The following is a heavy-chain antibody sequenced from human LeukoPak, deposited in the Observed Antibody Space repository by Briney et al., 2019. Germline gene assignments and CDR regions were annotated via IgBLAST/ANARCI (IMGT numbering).Heavy chain of an antibody. CDR3: ARVKENGYRNSIAC. CDR2: INWNGGST. D-gene: IGHD3-22*01. J-gene: IGHJ4*02. V-gene: IGHV3-20*04. Sequence: GGSLRLSCAASGFTFDDYAMNWVRQAPGKGLEWVSGINWNGGSTYYRDSVKGRFTISRDNAKNSLYLQMNSLRAEDTALYYCARVKENGYRNSIACGGQGTLVTVPS. CDR1: GFTFDDYA.